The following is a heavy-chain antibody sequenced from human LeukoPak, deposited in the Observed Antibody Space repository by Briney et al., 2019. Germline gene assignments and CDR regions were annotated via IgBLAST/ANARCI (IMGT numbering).Heavy chain of an antibody. J-gene: IGHJ4*02. CDR1: GFTFSRYG. V-gene: IGHV3-33*01. CDR2: IWDDGNTK. Sequence: GGSLRLSCAASGFTFSRYGMHWVRQAPGKGLEWVAAIWDDGNTKHYVDSVKGRFTISRDNSKNTLYLQMNSLRAEDTAVYYCARDSAAGSPFDYWGQGTLVTVSS. D-gene: IGHD6-13*01. CDR3: ARDSAAGSPFDY.